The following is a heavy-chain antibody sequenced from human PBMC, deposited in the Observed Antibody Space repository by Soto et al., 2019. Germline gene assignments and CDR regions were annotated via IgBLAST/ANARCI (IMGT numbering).Heavy chain of an antibody. CDR2: ISYDGSNK. CDR1: GFTFSSYG. Sequence: GGSLRLSCAASGFTFSSYGMHWVRQAPGKGLEWVAVISYDGSNKYYADSVKGRFTISRDNSKNTLYLQMNSLRAEDTAVYYCAKDTSADYWGQGTLVTV. V-gene: IGHV3-30*18. CDR3: AKDTSADY. J-gene: IGHJ4*02.